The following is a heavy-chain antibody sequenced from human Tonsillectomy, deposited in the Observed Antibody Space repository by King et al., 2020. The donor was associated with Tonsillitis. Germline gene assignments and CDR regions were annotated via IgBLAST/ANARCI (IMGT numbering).Heavy chain of an antibody. CDR3: ARQDGYGDYVFAFDI. CDR1: GGSISSTTYY. V-gene: IGHV4-39*01. D-gene: IGHD4-17*01. CDR2: IYYSGST. J-gene: IGHJ3*02. Sequence: LQLQESGPGLVKPSETLSLTCTVSGGSISSTTYYRGWIRQPPGKGLEWIGSIYYSGSTYYNPSLKSRVTISVDTSKNQFSLKLSSLTAADTAVYYCARQDGYGDYVFAFDIWGQGTMVTVSS.